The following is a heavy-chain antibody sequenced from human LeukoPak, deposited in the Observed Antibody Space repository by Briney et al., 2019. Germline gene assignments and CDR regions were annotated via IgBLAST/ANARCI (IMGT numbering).Heavy chain of an antibody. CDR3: AVPLRYFDWGYPFDY. D-gene: IGHD3-9*01. CDR1: GGTFSSYA. Sequence: SVKVSCKASGGTFSSYAISWVRQAPGQGLEWMGGIIPIFGTANYAQKFQGRVTITADESTSTAYMELSSLRSEDTAVYYCAVPLRYFDWGYPFDYWGQGTLVTVPS. V-gene: IGHV1-69*13. CDR2: IIPIFGTA. J-gene: IGHJ4*02.